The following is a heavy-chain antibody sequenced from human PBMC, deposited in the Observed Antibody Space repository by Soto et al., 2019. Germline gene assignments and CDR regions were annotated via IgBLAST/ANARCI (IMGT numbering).Heavy chain of an antibody. CDR1: GGSIRSYC. Sequence: SETLSLTCTVSGGSIRSYCWTWIRQPPGEGLEWIGYIYYSGSTNYNPSLKSRVTISVDTSKNQFSLKLSSVTAADTAVYYCAREYYDFWSGYPENYYYYYMDVWGKGTTVTVSS. CDR2: IYYSGST. CDR3: AREYYDFWSGYPENYYYYYMDV. D-gene: IGHD3-3*01. J-gene: IGHJ6*03. V-gene: IGHV4-59*12.